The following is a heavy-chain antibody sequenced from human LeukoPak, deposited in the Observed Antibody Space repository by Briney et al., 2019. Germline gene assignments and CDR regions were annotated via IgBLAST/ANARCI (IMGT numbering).Heavy chain of an antibody. CDR1: GGSISSGGYS. V-gene: IGHV4-30-2*01. D-gene: IGHD3-9*01. CDR2: IYHSGST. J-gene: IGHJ4*02. Sequence: SETLSLTCAVSGGSISSGGYSRSWIRQPPGKGLEWIGYIYHSGSTYYNPSLKSRVTISVDRSKNQFSLKLSSVTAADTAVYYCAGYDILTGYYTDYWGQGTLVTVSS. CDR3: AGYDILTGYYTDY.